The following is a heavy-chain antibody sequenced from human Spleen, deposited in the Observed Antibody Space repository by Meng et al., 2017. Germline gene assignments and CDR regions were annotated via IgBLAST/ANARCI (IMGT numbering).Heavy chain of an antibody. CDR3: ARVGYHDSISYYFDH. D-gene: IGHD3-22*01. J-gene: IGHJ4*02. Sequence: SETLSPTCTVSGGSISSGGHYWSWIRQHPGKGLEWIGHIYYSGSPHYNPSLKSRVTISVDTSKNQFSLKLSSVTAADTAVFYCARVGYHDSISYYFDHWGQGTLVTVSS. CDR2: IYYSGSP. V-gene: IGHV4-31*03. CDR1: GGSISSGGHY.